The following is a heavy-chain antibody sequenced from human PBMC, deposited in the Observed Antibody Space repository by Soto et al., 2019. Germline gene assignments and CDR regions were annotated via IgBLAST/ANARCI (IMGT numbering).Heavy chain of an antibody. D-gene: IGHD6-13*01. CDR3: AKDRGAAGTYLYFDY. CDR1: GFTFSSYA. V-gene: IGHV3-23*01. Sequence: GGSLRLSCAASGFTFSSYAMSWVRQAPGKGLEWVSAISGSGGSTYYADSVKGRFTISRDNSRNTLYLQMNSLRAEDTAVYYCAKDRGAAGTYLYFDYWGQGTLVTVSS. CDR2: ISGSGGST. J-gene: IGHJ4*02.